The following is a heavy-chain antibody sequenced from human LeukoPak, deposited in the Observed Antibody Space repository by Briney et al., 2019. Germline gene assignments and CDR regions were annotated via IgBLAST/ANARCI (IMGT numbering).Heavy chain of an antibody. V-gene: IGHV4-30-4*07. CDR1: GGSISSGGDS. CDR3: ANSIDFDYGDYYFDY. CDR2: IYYSGST. J-gene: IGHJ4*02. Sequence: SETLSLTCAVSGGSISSGGDSWSWIRQPPGKGLEWIGYIYYSGSTYYNPSLKSRVIISIDTSKSQFSLNMTSVTAADTAVYYCANSIDFDYGDYYFDYWGQGALVTISS. D-gene: IGHD4-17*01.